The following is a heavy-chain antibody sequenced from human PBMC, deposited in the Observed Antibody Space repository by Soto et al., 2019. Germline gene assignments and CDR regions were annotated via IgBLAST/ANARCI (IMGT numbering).Heavy chain of an antibody. CDR3: AKRAFYGSGIPNYYGMDV. D-gene: IGHD3-10*01. CDR1: GFTFSNYA. Sequence: EVHLLESGGGLVQPGGSLRLSCAASGFTFSNYAMTWVRQAPGKGLEWVSVISGTGGGTNNADSAKGRFTTSRDNPKNTLYLQMNSLRAEDTAVYYCAKRAFYGSGIPNYYGMDVWCQGTAVTVSS. CDR2: ISGTGGGT. V-gene: IGHV3-23*01. J-gene: IGHJ6*02.